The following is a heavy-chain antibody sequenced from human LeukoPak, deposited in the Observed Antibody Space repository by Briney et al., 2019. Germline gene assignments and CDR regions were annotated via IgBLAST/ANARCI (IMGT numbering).Heavy chain of an antibody. CDR1: GFTSSSHA. V-gene: IGHV3-30-3*01. J-gene: IGHJ4*02. CDR3: ARRIGAGALDY. CDR2: ISYDGSIT. Sequence: GGSLRLSCAASGFTSSSHAMHWVRQAPGKGLEWVAIISYDGSITYYADSVKGRFTISRDNSKNTLYLQMNSLSVEDTAVYYCARRIGAGALDYWGQGTLVTVSS. D-gene: IGHD6-13*01.